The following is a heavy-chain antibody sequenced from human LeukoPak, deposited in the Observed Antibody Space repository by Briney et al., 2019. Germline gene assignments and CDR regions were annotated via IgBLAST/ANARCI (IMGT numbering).Heavy chain of an antibody. CDR1: GFTFRDYW. V-gene: IGHV3-7*01. Sequence: GGSLRLSCAASGFTFRDYWMSWVRQAPGKGLEWVSVIKEDGSEAYYVDSVKGRFTISRDNAKNSVYLQMNSLRAEDTAVYFCVRDKVECATTETLLDSWGQGTLVTVSA. J-gene: IGHJ4*02. CDR3: VRDKVECATTETLLDS. CDR2: IKEDGSEA. D-gene: IGHD1-1*01.